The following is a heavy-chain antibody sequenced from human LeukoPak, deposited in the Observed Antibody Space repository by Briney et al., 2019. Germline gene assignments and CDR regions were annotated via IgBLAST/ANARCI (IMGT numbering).Heavy chain of an antibody. CDR2: ISGGGVST. CDR1: GFTFSSYG. V-gene: IGHV3-23*01. CDR3: AKAPRDCITTSCYGYYFDY. Sequence: GGSLRLSCAASGFTFSSYGMSWVRQRPGKGLEWVSLISGGGVSTYYADSVRDRFTISRDNSKNTLYLQMNSLRAEDTAVYFCAKAPRDCITTSCYGYYFDYWGQGTQVTVSS. D-gene: IGHD2-2*01. J-gene: IGHJ4*02.